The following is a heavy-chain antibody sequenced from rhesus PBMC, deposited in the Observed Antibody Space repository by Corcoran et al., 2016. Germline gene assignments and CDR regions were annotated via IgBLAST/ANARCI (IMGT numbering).Heavy chain of an antibody. CDR2: IYGSGGST. CDR3: ARDGYDSGDYTPLSLDV. D-gene: IGHD3-28*01. Sequence: QVQLQESGPGLVKPSETLPLPCAVSGASISSNYWSWIRQAPGKGLEWIGRIYGSGGSTDYNPSLKSRVTISIETSKNQFSLKLSAVTAADTAVDYCARDGYDSGDYTPLSLDVGGRGVLVTVSS. CDR1: GASISSNY. V-gene: IGHV4S2*01. J-gene: IGHJ5-2*02.